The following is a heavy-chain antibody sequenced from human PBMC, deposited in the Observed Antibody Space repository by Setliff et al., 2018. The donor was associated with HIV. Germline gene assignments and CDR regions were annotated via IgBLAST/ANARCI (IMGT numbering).Heavy chain of an antibody. D-gene: IGHD3-3*02. J-gene: IGHJ5*02. CDR3: ARSDVLEFLEWSPEGCFDP. Sequence: ASVKVSCKASGYTFTRNFMHWVRQAPGQRLEWMGWINVGSGNTKCSQKFQGRVTITRDTSANTAYMELSSLKSEDTAVYYCARSDVLEFLEWSPEGCFDPWGQGTLVTVSS. V-gene: IGHV1-3*01. CDR1: GYTFTRNF. CDR2: INVGSGNT.